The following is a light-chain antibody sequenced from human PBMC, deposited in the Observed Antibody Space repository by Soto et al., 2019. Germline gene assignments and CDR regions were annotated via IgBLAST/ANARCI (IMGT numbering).Light chain of an antibody. CDR1: QGISSA. CDR3: QQFNSYPPTIT. Sequence: AIQLTQSPSSLSASVGDRVTITCRASQGISSALAWYQQKLGKAPKLLIYDASSLESGVPSRFSGSGSGTDFTLTISSLQPEDFATYYCQQFNSYPPTITFGQGTRLEIK. J-gene: IGKJ5*01. V-gene: IGKV1-13*02. CDR2: DAS.